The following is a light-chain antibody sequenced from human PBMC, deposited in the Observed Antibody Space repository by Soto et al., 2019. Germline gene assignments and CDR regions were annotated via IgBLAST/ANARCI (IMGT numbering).Light chain of an antibody. V-gene: IGLV2-11*01. Sequence: QSALTQPRSVSGSPGQSVAISCTGTSSDVGGYNFVSWYQQHPGKAPKLIIYDVSKRPSGVPDRFSGSKSGNTASLPLSGLQAEDEADYYCCSYAGSYTLWVFGGGTKVTVL. CDR3: CSYAGSYTLWV. CDR2: DVS. J-gene: IGLJ3*02. CDR1: SSDVGGYNF.